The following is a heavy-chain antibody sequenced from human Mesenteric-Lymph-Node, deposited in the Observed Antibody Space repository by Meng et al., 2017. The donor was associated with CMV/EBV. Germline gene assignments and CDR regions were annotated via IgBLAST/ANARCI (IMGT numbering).Heavy chain of an antibody. CDR1: GFTISTYD. J-gene: IGHJ5*02. Sequence: GGSLRLSCAASGFTISTYDMNWVRQAPGKGPEWLSYISTGNTINYADSVKGRFTISRDNAKNSLYLQMNSLRVEDTAVYYCARPLYSSNWYWFDPWGQGTLVTVSS. CDR3: ARPLYSSNWYWFDP. D-gene: IGHD6-13*01. CDR2: ISTGNTI. V-gene: IGHV3-69-1*01.